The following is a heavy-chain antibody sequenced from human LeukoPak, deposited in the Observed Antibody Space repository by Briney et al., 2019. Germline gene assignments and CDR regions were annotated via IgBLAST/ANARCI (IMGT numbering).Heavy chain of an antibody. J-gene: IGHJ6*02. Sequence: ASVKVSCKASGYSFTSYGFTWVRRAPGQGLEWMGWVSAYDGSANYAQKIRGRVTMTTDASKNTVYMELRSLRFDDTAVYYCARGGRDGMDVWGQGTTVTVSS. CDR2: VSAYDGSA. CDR1: GYSFTSYG. D-gene: IGHD3-10*01. V-gene: IGHV1-18*01. CDR3: ARGGRDGMDV.